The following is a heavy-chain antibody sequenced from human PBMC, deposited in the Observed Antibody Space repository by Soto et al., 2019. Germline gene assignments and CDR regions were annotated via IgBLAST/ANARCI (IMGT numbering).Heavy chain of an antibody. CDR1: GFTFSSYA. J-gene: IGHJ4*02. CDR2: ISYDGSNK. V-gene: IGHV3-30-3*01. Sequence: QVQLVESGGGVVQPGRSLRLSCAASGFTFSSYAMHWVRQAPGKGLEWVAVISYDGSNKYYADSVKGRFTISRDNSKNTLYLQMNSLRAEDTAVYYCARAPRRGTMVTTLDYWGQGTLVTVSS. D-gene: IGHD4-17*01. CDR3: ARAPRRGTMVTTLDY.